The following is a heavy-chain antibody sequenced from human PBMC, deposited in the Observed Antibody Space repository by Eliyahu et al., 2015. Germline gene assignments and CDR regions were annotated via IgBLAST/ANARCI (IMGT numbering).Heavy chain of an antibody. CDR3: ARDQGAGDANYFDY. CDR2: IWYDGSNK. V-gene: IGHV3-33*01. D-gene: IGHD7-27*01. CDR1: GFTFSSYG. Sequence: QVQLVESGGGVVQPGRSLRLSCAASGFTFSSYGMHWVRQAPGKGLGWVAVIWYDGSNKYYADSVKGRFTISRDNSKNTLYLQMNSLRAEDTAVYYCARDQGAGDANYFDYWGQGTLVTVSS. J-gene: IGHJ4*02.